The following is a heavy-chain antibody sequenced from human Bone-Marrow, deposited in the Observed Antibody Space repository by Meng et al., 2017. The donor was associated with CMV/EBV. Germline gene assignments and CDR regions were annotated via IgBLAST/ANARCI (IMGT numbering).Heavy chain of an antibody. Sequence: ASVKVSCKASGYTFTGYYMHWVRQAPGQGLEWMGWINPGSGGTNNAQKFQGRVTMTRDTSISTAYMELSRLRSDDTAVYYCARGPNYYDSSGEALGAFDIWGQGTMVTVSS. CDR1: GYTFTGYY. CDR3: ARGPNYYDSSGEALGAFDI. J-gene: IGHJ3*02. D-gene: IGHD3-22*01. V-gene: IGHV1-2*02. CDR2: INPGSGGT.